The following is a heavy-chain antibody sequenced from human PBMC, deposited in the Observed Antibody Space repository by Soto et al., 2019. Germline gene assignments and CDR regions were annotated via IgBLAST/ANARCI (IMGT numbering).Heavy chain of an antibody. CDR2: ISTHNGNT. V-gene: IGHV1-18*01. CDR1: GYTFTTYG. J-gene: IGHJ4*02. Sequence: GASVKVSCKASGYTFTTYGMTWVRQAPGQGLDWVGWISTHNGNTKYAESLQGRVTMTTDTTTSTAYMELRSLKSDDTAVYYCARGPTDYYDNSGHYSLDPWGKGTLVTVSS. CDR3: ARGPTDYYDNSGHYSLDP. D-gene: IGHD3-22*01.